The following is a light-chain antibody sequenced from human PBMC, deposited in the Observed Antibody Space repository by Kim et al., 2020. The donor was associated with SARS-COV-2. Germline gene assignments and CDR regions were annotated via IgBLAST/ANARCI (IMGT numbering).Light chain of an antibody. V-gene: IGKV1-39*01. Sequence: DIQLTQSPSSLSGSVGDTVTITCRSSHSISNYLNWYQQRPGKAPKLLIYAASSLQSGAPSRFSGSGSGTDFTLTISSLQPEDLATYYCHQSYSTPVAFGGGTKVEIK. CDR3: HQSYSTPVA. CDR1: HSISNY. CDR2: AAS. J-gene: IGKJ4*01.